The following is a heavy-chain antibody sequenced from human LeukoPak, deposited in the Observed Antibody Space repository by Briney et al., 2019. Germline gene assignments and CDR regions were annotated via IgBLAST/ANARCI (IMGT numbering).Heavy chain of an antibody. V-gene: IGHV4-4*07. J-gene: IGHJ2*01. CDR3: ARDSTASSPWYFDL. CDR1: GGSISSYY. D-gene: IGHD2-21*02. CDR2: MYITGNT. Sequence: PSETLSLTCTVSGGSISSYYWSWIRQPAGKGLEWIGRMYITGNTNYSPSLKSRVTMSLDTSKNHFSLKLSSVTAADTAVYYCARDSTASSPWYFDLWGRGTLVTVSS.